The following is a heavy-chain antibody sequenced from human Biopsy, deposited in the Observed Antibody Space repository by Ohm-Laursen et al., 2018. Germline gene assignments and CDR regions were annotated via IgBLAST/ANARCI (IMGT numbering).Heavy chain of an antibody. Sequence: SDTLSLTCTVSGVSVTKYYWSWIRQPPGKGLEWIGHIYYSVMTNYNPSLQSRVSISVDTSRNQVSLTLSSVTAADTAVYYCARDSGILNYGNFKYYHYYGMDVWGQGTKVTVSS. CDR1: GVSVTKYY. CDR3: ARDSGILNYGNFKYYHYYGMDV. CDR2: IYYSVMT. V-gene: IGHV4-59*02. D-gene: IGHD4-11*01. J-gene: IGHJ6*02.